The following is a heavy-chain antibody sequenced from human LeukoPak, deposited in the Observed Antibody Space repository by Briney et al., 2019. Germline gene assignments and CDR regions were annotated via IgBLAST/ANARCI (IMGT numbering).Heavy chain of an antibody. Sequence: GESLKISCKGSGYSFTSYWIGWVRQMPGKGLEWMGIIYPGDSDTRYSPSFQRQVTISVDKSISTACLQWSSLKASDTAMYYCARQRFTTRAYAGNWFDPWGQGTLVTVSS. J-gene: IGHJ5*02. V-gene: IGHV5-51*01. CDR2: IYPGDSDT. CDR3: ARQRFTTRAYAGNWFDP. CDR1: GYSFTSYW. D-gene: IGHD3-16*01.